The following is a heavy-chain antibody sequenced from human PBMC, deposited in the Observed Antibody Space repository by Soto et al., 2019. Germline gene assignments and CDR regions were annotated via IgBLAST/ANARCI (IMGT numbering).Heavy chain of an antibody. D-gene: IGHD3-3*01. CDR3: ARWEGYDFWRGYYGHVGFY. J-gene: IGHJ4*02. Sequence: GASVKVSCKASGGTSSSYAISWVRQAPGQGLEWMGGIIPIFGTANYAQKFQGRVTITADKSTSTAYMELSSLRSEDTAVYYCARWEGYDFWRGYYGHVGFYCGQGPLVTVYS. CDR2: IIPIFGTA. V-gene: IGHV1-69*06. CDR1: GGTSSSYA.